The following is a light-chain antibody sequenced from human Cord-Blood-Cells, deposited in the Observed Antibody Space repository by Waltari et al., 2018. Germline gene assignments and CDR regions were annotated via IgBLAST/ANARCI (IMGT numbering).Light chain of an antibody. CDR3: SSYTSSSTWV. V-gene: IGLV2-14*01. CDR2: DVS. J-gene: IGLJ3*02. Sequence: QSALTQPASVSGSLGRSTPISGTGTSSDVGGNNYAPGSQQHPGKAPKLMINDVSNRPSGVSNRFSGSKSGNTASLTISGLQAEDEADYYCSSYTSSSTWVFGGGTKLTVL. CDR1: SSDVGGNNY.